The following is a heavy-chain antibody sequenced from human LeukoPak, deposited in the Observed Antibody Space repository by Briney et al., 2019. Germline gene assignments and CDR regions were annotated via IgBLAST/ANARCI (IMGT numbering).Heavy chain of an antibody. CDR3: ARDLDENDWEGFFDN. CDR2: ISNDGSKK. Sequence: TGGSLRLFCAASGFTFINYAMHWPRQARGEGLEWVADISNDGSKKSYADSVKGRLTISRDNSKNMLYLQMSSLRPEDTAVYYCARDLDENDWEGFFDNWGQGTLVTVSS. CDR1: GFTFINYA. V-gene: IGHV3-30-3*01. J-gene: IGHJ4*02. D-gene: IGHD3-16*01.